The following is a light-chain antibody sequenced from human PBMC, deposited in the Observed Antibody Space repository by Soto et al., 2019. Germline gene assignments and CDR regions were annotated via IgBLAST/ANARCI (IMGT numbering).Light chain of an antibody. Sequence: EIVMTQSPATLSVSPGEGATLSCRASQSVYSMLAWYQQKPGQAPRLLIYDASTRATGIPASFSGSGSGTEFTLTISSLQSQDFAVYYCQQYYKWPLTFGGGTKVEI. CDR1: QSVYSM. CDR3: QQYYKWPLT. CDR2: DAS. J-gene: IGKJ4*01. V-gene: IGKV3-15*01.